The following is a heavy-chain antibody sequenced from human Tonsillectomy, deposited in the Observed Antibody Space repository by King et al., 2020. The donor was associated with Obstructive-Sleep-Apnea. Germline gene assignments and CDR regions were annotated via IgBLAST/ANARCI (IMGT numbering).Heavy chain of an antibody. CDR1: GFTFSSYS. D-gene: IGHD3-10*01. J-gene: IGHJ6*02. CDR3: ARGGKNGSGSYYTYYYGMDV. Sequence: VQLVESGGGLVQPGGSLRLSCAASGFTFSSYSMNWVRQAPGKGLEWVSYISSSSSTIYYADSVKGRFTISRDNAKNSMYLQMNSLRAEDTAVYYCARGGKNGSGSYYTYYYGMDVWGQGTTVTVSS. V-gene: IGHV3-48*01. CDR2: ISSSSSTI.